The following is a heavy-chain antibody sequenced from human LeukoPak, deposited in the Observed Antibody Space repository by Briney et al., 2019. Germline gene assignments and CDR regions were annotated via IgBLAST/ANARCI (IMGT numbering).Heavy chain of an antibody. D-gene: IGHD6-13*01. V-gene: IGHV1-18*01. CDR2: ISAYNGNT. CDR3: ARDGYSSSCGY. Sequence: GYTFTSYXXXXXRQXXXQGXXWMGWISAYNGNTNYAQKLQGRVTMTTDTSTSTAYMELRSLRSDDTAVYYCARDGYSSSCGYWGQGTLVTVSS. CDR1: GYTFTSYX. J-gene: IGHJ4*02.